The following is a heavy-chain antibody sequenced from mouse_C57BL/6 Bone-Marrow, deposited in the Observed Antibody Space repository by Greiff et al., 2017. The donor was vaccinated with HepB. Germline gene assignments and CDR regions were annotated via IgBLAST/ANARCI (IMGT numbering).Heavy chain of an antibody. CDR1: GFSLTSYG. CDR2: IWSGGST. V-gene: IGHV2-2*01. D-gene: IGHD2-4*01. CDR3: ATYDYDEKAWFAY. J-gene: IGHJ3*01. Sequence: VKLLESGPGLVQPSQSLSITCTVSGFSLTSYGVHWVRQSPGKGLEWLGVIWSGGSTDYNAAFISRLSISKDNSKSQVFFKMNSLQADDTAIYYCATYDYDEKAWFAYWGQGTLVTVSA.